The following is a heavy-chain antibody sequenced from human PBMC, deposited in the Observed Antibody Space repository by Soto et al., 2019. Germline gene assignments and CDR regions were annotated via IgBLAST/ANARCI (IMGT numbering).Heavy chain of an antibody. V-gene: IGHV4-30-4*02. Sequence: SDTLSLTCTVSGGSISSVDYYWSWIRQPPGKGLEWIGYIYYSGSTYYNPSLKSRVTISVDTSKNQFSLKLSSVTAADTAVYYCARSQRDDSSGITGNAFHXWGQGTMVTVS. CDR3: ARSQRDDSSGITGNAFHX. J-gene: IGHJ3*02. D-gene: IGHD3-22*01. CDR2: IYYSGST. CDR1: GGSISSVDYY.